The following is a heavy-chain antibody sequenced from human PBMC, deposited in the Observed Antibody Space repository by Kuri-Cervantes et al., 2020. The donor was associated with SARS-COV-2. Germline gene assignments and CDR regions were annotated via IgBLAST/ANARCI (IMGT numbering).Heavy chain of an antibody. J-gene: IGHJ4*02. Sequence: LSLTCAASGFTFSSYAMHWVRQAPGKGLEWVAVISYDGSNKYYADSVKDRFTISRDNSKNTLYLQMNSLRAEDTAVYYCARDPEYSSGWYERGYYFDYWGQGTLVTVSS. CDR3: ARDPEYSSGWYERGYYFDY. V-gene: IGHV3-30-3*01. CDR2: ISYDGSNK. D-gene: IGHD6-19*01. CDR1: GFTFSSYA.